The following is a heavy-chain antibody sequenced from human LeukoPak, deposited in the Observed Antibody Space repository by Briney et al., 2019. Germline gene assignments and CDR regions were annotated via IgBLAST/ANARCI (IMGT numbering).Heavy chain of an antibody. V-gene: IGHV4-59*08. J-gene: IGHJ3*02. CDR1: GGSITRSY. CDR2: IHSSGTT. Sequence: SETLSLTCTVSGGSITRSYWSWVRQPPGEGLEWIGCIHSSGTTNYNPSLESRVTLSLDTSENQFSLKVSSVTAAETAVYYCARHLTVTGYGNDAFDIWGQGTMVAVSS. CDR3: ARHLTVTGYGNDAFDI. D-gene: IGHD3-9*01.